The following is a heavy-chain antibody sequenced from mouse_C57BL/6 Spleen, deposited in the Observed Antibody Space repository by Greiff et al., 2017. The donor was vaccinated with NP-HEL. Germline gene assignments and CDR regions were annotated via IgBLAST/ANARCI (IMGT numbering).Heavy chain of an antibody. CDR2: IDPSDSYT. V-gene: IGHV1-69*01. D-gene: IGHD3-2*02. J-gene: IGHJ2*01. Sequence: QVQLQQPGAELVMPGASVKLSCKASGYTFTSYWMHWVKQRPGQGLEWIGEIDPSDSYTNYNQKFKGKSTLTVEKSSSTAYMQLSSLTSEDSAVYYCARSEDSSGYVSYWGQGTTLTVSS. CDR3: ARSEDSSGYVSY. CDR1: GYTFTSYW.